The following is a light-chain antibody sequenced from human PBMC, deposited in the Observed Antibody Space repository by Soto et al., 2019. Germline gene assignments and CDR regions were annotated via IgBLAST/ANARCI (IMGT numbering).Light chain of an antibody. J-gene: IGLJ1*01. CDR2: EVN. V-gene: IGLV2-14*01. Sequence: QSALTQPASVSGSSGESITVSCSGSISDIGSHNYVSWYPQYPGEAPKLLIYEVNYRPTGVSSRFSGSKSGNTASLTISGLEAADEADYYCASYTDDRSYVFGSGSKVTGL. CDR1: ISDIGSHNY. CDR3: ASYTDDRSYV.